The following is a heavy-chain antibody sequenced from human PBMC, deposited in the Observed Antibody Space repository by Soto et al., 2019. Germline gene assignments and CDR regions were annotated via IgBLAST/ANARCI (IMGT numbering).Heavy chain of an antibody. CDR3: AIEQDTMIVVVSPWFDP. Sequence: PGGSLRLSCAASGFTFSNYWMSWVRQAPGKGLEWVANIKQDGSEKYYVDSVKGRFTISRDNAKNSLYLQMNSLRAEDTAVYYCAIEQDTMIVVVSPWFDPWGQGTLVTVSS. D-gene: IGHD3-22*01. CDR1: GFTFSNYW. V-gene: IGHV3-7*05. J-gene: IGHJ5*02. CDR2: IKQDGSEK.